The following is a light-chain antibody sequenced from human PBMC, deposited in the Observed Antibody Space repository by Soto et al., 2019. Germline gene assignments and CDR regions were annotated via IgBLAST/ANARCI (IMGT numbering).Light chain of an antibody. J-gene: IGKJ3*01. CDR1: QSVLYNSNNKNY. CDR3: QQYYSTPYT. V-gene: IGKV4-1*01. CDR2: WAS. Sequence: DIVMTQSPDYLAVSLGEGATINCKSSQSVLYNSNNKNYLAWYQQKPGQPPKLLIYWASTRESGVPDRFSGSGSETDFTLTISSLQAEDVAVYYCQQYYSTPYTFGPGTKVDIK.